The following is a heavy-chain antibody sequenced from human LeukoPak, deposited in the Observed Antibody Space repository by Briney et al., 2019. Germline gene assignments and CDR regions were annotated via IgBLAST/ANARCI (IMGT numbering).Heavy chain of an antibody. D-gene: IGHD1-26*01. V-gene: IGHV3-30-3*01. Sequence: SGGSLRLSCAASGFTFSIYAMHWVRQAPGKGLEGVTVISYDGSNKYYADSVKGRFTISRDNCKNTLYLQMNSLRAEDTAVYYCARDRGSGSYLPYFVYWGQGTLVTVSS. CDR1: GFTFSIYA. CDR3: ARDRGSGSYLPYFVY. J-gene: IGHJ4*02. CDR2: ISYDGSNK.